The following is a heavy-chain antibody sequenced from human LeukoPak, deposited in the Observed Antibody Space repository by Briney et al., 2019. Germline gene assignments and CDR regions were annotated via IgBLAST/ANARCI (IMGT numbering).Heavy chain of an antibody. CDR1: GFTFDDYA. CDR3: AKDIGDGYNLPYYYGMDV. CDR2: ISGDGGST. Sequence: GGSLRLSCAASGFTFDDYAMHWVRQAPGKGLEWVSLISGDGGSTYYADSVKGRFTISRDNSKNYLYLQMNSLRTEDTALYYCAKDIGDGYNLPYYYGMDVWGQGTTVTVSS. D-gene: IGHD5-24*01. J-gene: IGHJ6*02. V-gene: IGHV3-43*02.